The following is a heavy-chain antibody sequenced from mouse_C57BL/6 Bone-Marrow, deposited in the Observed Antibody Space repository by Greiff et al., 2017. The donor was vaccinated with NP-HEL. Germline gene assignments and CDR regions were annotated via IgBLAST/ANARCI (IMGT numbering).Heavy chain of an antibody. CDR3: AGYGLTTVVPPWYFDV. D-gene: IGHD1-1*01. CDR1: GFTFTDYY. CDR2: IRNKANGYTT. Sequence: EVQGVESGGGLVQPGGSLSLSCAASGFTFTDYYMSWVRQPPGKALEWLGFIRNKANGYTTEYSASVKGRFTISRDNSQSILYLQMNALRAEDSATYYCAGYGLTTVVPPWYFDVWGTGTTVTVSS. V-gene: IGHV7-3*01. J-gene: IGHJ1*03.